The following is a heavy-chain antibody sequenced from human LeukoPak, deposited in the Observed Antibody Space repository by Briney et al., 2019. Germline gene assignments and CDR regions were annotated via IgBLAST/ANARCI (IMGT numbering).Heavy chain of an antibody. J-gene: IGHJ6*02. CDR3: ARWRGRGGLRPNSGYYYGMDV. D-gene: IGHD3-10*01. CDR2: INAGNGNT. V-gene: IGHV1-3*01. CDR1: GYTFTSYG. Sequence: ASVKVSCKASGYTFTSYGISWVRQAPGQGLEWMGWINAGNGNTKYSQKFQGRVTITRDTSASTAYMELSSLRSEDTAVYYCARWRGRGGLRPNSGYYYGMDVWGQGTTVTVSS.